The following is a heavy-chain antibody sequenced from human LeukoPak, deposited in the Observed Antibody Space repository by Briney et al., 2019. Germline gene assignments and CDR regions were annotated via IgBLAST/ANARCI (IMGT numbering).Heavy chain of an antibody. CDR1: GFTFDDYA. V-gene: IGHV3-43D*03. CDR2: ISWDGGST. Sequence: GGSLRLSCAASGFTFDDYAMHWVRQTPGKGLEWVSLISWDGGSTYYADSVKGRFTISRDNAKNSLYLQMNSLRAEDTAVYYCARENYDILTFDYWGQGTLVTVSS. J-gene: IGHJ4*02. CDR3: ARENYDILTFDY. D-gene: IGHD3-9*01.